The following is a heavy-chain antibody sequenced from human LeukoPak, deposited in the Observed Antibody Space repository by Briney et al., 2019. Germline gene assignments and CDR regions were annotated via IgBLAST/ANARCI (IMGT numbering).Heavy chain of an antibody. J-gene: IGHJ4*02. CDR3: ARFMAIVSYFDY. Sequence: SETLSLTCAVYGGSFSSYYWSWIRQPPGKGLEWIGEINHSGSTNYNPSLKSRVTISVDTSKNQFSLKLSSVTAADTAVYYCARFMAIVSYFDYWGQGTLVTVSS. D-gene: IGHD3-16*02. CDR2: INHSGST. V-gene: IGHV4-34*01. CDR1: GGSFSSYY.